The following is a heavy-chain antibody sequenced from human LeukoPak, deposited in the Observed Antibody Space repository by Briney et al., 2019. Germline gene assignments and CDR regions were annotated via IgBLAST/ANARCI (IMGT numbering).Heavy chain of an antibody. V-gene: IGHV3-48*02. J-gene: IGHJ4*02. CDR2: ISSSSSTI. CDR1: GFTFSSYS. D-gene: IGHD5-18*01. CDR3: ARPDTAKYGKEVDY. Sequence: GGSLRLSRAASGFTFSSYSMNWVRQAPGKGLEWVSYISSSSSTIYYADSVKGRFTISRDNAKNSLYLQMNSLRDEDTAVYYCARPDTAKYGKEVDYWGQGTLVTVSS.